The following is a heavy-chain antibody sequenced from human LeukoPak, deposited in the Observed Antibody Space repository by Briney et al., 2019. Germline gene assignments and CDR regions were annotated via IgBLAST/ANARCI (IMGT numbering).Heavy chain of an antibody. CDR1: GFTFSSYG. J-gene: IGHJ4*02. Sequence: GRSLRLSCAASGFTFSSYGMHWVRQAPGKGLEWVAVISYDGSNKYYADSVKGRFTIFRDNSKNTLNLQMNSLRAEDTAVYYCARHLRYGSGGYFDYWGQGTLVTVSS. CDR3: ARHLRYGSGGYFDY. V-gene: IGHV3-30*03. D-gene: IGHD3-10*01. CDR2: ISYDGSNK.